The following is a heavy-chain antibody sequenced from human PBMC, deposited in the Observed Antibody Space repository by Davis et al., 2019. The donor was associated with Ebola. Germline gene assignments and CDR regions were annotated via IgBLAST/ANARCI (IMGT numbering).Heavy chain of an antibody. V-gene: IGHV3-11*01. CDR2: ISSSGSTI. Sequence: GGSLRLSCAASGFTFSAYYMSRIPQAPGKGLEWVSYISSSGSTIYYADSVKDRFTISRDNAKNSLYLQMNSLRAEDTAVYYCAREGRRSRYGGNPGEPGYWGQGTLVTVSS. D-gene: IGHD4-23*01. J-gene: IGHJ4*02. CDR3: AREGRRSRYGGNPGEPGY. CDR1: GFTFSAYY.